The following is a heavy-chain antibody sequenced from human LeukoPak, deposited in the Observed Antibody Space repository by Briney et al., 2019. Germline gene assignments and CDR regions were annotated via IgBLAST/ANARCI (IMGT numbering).Heavy chain of an antibody. J-gene: IGHJ6*02. CDR2: ITNDGSST. CDR1: GLTFSSHW. Sequence: GGSLRLSCAASGLTFSSHWMHWVRQAPGKGLVWVSRITNDGSSTTYADSVKGRFTISRDNSKNTVYLEMTSLRAEDTAVYYCARDRTIFDSGIDVWGQGTPVTVSS. V-gene: IGHV3-74*01. CDR3: ARDRTIFDSGIDV. D-gene: IGHD3-9*01.